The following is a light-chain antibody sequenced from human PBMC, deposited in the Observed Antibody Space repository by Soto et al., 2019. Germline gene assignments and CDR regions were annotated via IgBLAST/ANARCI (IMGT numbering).Light chain of an antibody. V-gene: IGKV4-1*01. CDR2: WAS. CDR3: QQYYGTPFT. J-gene: IGKJ3*01. Sequence: DIVMTQSPESLAVSLGERATINCKSSQTVLYSSNNKNYFAWYQQKPGQPPKLLISWASTRESGVPDRFSGSGSGTDFTLTISGLQAEDVAVYYCQQYYGTPFTFGPGTKVDLK. CDR1: QTVLYSSNNKNY.